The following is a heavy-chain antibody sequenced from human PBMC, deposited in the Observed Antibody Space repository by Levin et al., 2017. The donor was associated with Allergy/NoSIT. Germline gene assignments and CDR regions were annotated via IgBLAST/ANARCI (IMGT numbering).Heavy chain of an antibody. V-gene: IGHV3-48*02. CDR1: GFTFSSYS. CDR3: ARGAADYYDSSGYNDAFDI. J-gene: IGHJ3*02. D-gene: IGHD3-22*01. Sequence: PGESLKISCAASGFTFSSYSMNWVRQAPGKGLEWVSYISSSSSTIYYADSVKGRFTISRDNAKNSLYLQMNSLRDEDTAVYYCARGAADYYDSSGYNDAFDIWGQGTMVTVSS. CDR2: ISSSSSTI.